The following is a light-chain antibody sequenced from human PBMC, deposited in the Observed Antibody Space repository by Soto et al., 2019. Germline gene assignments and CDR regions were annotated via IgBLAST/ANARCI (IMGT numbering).Light chain of an antibody. V-gene: IGKV1-33*01. Sequence: DIQMTQSPSSLSASVGDRVTITCQASHDISNYLNWYQQKPGKAPKLLIYDASNLETGVPSRFSGSGSGTDFTFTISSLQPDDIATYYCQQYESLPMYTFGQGTKLEIK. CDR1: HDISNY. CDR3: QQYESLPMYT. J-gene: IGKJ2*01. CDR2: DAS.